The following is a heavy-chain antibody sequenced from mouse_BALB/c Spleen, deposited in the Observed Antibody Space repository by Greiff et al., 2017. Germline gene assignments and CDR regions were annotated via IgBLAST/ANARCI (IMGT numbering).Heavy chain of an antibody. V-gene: IGHV1-12*01. CDR1: GYTFTSYN. CDR2: IYPGNGDT. CDR3: ARFFYDYDSFDY. Sequence: LQQPGAELVKPGASVKMSCKASGYTFTSYNMHWVKQTPGQGLEWIGAIYPGNGDTSYNQKFKGKATLTADKSSSTAYMQLSSLTSEDSAVYYCARFFYDYDSFDYWGQGTTLTVSS. D-gene: IGHD2-4*01. J-gene: IGHJ2*01.